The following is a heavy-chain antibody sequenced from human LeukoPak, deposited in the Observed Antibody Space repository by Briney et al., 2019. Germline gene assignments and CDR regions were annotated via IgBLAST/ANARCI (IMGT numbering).Heavy chain of an antibody. CDR1: GYTFSNYY. CDR2: INPTAGNT. J-gene: IGHJ3*02. V-gene: IGHV1-46*01. Sequence: ASVKVSCKASGYTFSNYYLHWVRQAPGQGLEWMGLINPTAGNTYYAQRFQGRVTMTRNTSISTAYMELSSLRSEDTAVYYCAIDAFDIWGQGTMVTVSS. CDR3: AIDAFDI.